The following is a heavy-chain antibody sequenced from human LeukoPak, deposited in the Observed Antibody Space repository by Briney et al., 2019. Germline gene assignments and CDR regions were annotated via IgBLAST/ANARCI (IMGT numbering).Heavy chain of an antibody. D-gene: IGHD6-13*01. Sequence: ASVKVSCKASGYTFTGYYMHWVRQAPGQGLEWMGWINPNSGGTNYAQKFQGWVTMTRDTSISTAYMELSRLRSDDTAVYYCARGKSSSWFVFDYWGQGTLVTVSS. J-gene: IGHJ4*02. CDR1: GYTFTGYY. V-gene: IGHV1-2*04. CDR3: ARGKSSSWFVFDY. CDR2: INPNSGGT.